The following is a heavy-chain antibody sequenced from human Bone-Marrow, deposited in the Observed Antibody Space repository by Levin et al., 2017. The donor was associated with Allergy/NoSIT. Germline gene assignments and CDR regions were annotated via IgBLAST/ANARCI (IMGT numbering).Heavy chain of an antibody. CDR2: IYSGGST. J-gene: IGHJ4*01. Sequence: GGSLRLSCAASGFTVSNNFMSWVRQAPGKGLEWVSVIYSGGSTYYADSVRGRFTISRDNSKNTLYLQMNSLRAEDTAVYYGSSAPGFSDYWGQGTLVTVSS. CDR1: GFTVSNNF. V-gene: IGHV3-66*01. CDR3: SSAPGFSDY.